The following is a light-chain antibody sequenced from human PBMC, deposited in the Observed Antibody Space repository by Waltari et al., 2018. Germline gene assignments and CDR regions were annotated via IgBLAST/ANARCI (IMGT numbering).Light chain of an antibody. V-gene: IGLV3-1*01. J-gene: IGLJ2*01. Sequence: SYSLTQPPSVSVSPGQTASITCYGDKLGDKYACWYQQKPGQSPVLVIYQDSKRPSGIPERFSGSNSGNTATLTISGTQAMDEADYYCQAWDSSTGVFGGGTKLTVL. CDR2: QDS. CDR3: QAWDSSTGV. CDR1: KLGDKY.